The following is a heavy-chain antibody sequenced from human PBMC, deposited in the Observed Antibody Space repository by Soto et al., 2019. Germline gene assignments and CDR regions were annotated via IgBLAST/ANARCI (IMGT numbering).Heavy chain of an antibody. CDR3: ARGDDMVRGVIPWTYYYYGMDV. Sequence: SETLSLTCTVSGGSISSGCYYWSWIRQHPGKGLEWIGYIYYSGSTYYNPSLKSRVTISVDTSKNQFSLKLSSVTAADTAVYYCARGDDMVRGVIPWTYYYYGMDVWGQGTTVTVSS. CDR1: GGSISSGCYY. V-gene: IGHV4-31*03. D-gene: IGHD3-10*01. J-gene: IGHJ6*02. CDR2: IYYSGST.